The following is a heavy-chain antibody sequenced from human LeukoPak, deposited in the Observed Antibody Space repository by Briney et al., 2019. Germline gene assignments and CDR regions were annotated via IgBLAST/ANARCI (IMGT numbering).Heavy chain of an antibody. V-gene: IGHV3-23*01. Sequence: GGSLRLSCAASGFTFSSYAMSWVRQAPGKGLEWVSIISGSGGSTYYADSVRGRFTISRDNSKNTLYLQMNSLRAEDTAVYYCARGHGDLDYWGQGTLVTVSS. CDR2: ISGSGGST. CDR3: ARGHGDLDY. J-gene: IGHJ4*02. CDR1: GFTFSSYA. D-gene: IGHD4-17*01.